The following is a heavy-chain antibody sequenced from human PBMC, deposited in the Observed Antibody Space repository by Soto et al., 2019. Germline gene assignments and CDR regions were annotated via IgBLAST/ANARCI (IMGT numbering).Heavy chain of an antibody. V-gene: IGHV3-30*18. CDR3: AKDFTPWFGDYFYYYYGMDV. D-gene: IGHD4-17*01. Sequence: QVQLVESGGGVVQPGRSLRLSCAAAGFTFSSYGMHWVRQAPGTGLEWLAVMSYDGSKYYADTVKGRFTISRDNSKNTLYLQINSLRPEDTAVYYCAKDFTPWFGDYFYYYYGMDVWGQGTTVTVSS. CDR2: MSYDGSK. J-gene: IGHJ6*02. CDR1: GFTFSSYG.